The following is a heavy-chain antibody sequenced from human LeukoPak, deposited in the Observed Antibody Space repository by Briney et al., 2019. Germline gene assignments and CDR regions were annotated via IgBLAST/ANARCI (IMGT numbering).Heavy chain of an antibody. CDR1: GFTFDNYA. CDR2: ISWNSRSI. J-gene: IGHJ4*02. V-gene: IGHV3-9*01. Sequence: GGSLRLSCAASGFTFDNYAMHWVRQAPGKGLEWVSGISWNSRSIGYADSVRGRFAMSRDNAKNSLYLQMNNLRAEDTAVYYCAKDAGPQQLVFFDSWGQGTLVTVSS. D-gene: IGHD6-6*01. CDR3: AKDAGPQQLVFFDS.